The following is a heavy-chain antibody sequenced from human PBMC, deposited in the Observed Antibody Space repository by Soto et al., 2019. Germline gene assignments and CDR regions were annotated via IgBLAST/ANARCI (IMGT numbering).Heavy chain of an antibody. CDR1: GYTFTCYY. V-gene: IGHV1-2*02. D-gene: IGHD6-19*01. Sequence: HVQLVQSGDEIKKPGASVKVACKAPGYTFTCYYMHWGRQAPGQGLEWMGWFNPNSGGTNSAQKCQGRVTMTRDTSISTAFMEVRGLRSDDTAMYYCARARDMSGWSGRSQGYFDSLGQGTLVTVAS. CDR3: ARARDMSGWSGRSQGYFDS. J-gene: IGHJ4*02. CDR2: FNPNSGGT.